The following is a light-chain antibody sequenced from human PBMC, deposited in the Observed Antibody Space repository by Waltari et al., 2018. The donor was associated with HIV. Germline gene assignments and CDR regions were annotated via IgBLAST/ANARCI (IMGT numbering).Light chain of an antibody. Sequence: QSVLTLPPSASGPPGLRVTLSFSGTSSTIGLNPIFWYQQLPGTATKALIYSSSHRPSGVHDRFSASKSGTSASLAISGLQSEDEADYYCAAWDDSLNGPVFGGGTKLTVL. CDR1: SSTIGLNP. J-gene: IGLJ2*01. CDR3: AAWDDSLNGPV. CDR2: SSS. V-gene: IGLV1-44*01.